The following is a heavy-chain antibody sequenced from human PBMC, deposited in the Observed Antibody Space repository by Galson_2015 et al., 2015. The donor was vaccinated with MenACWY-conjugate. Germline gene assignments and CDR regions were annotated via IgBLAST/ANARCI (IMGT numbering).Heavy chain of an antibody. D-gene: IGHD2-15*01. Sequence: LRLSCAASGFTFSSYVMSWVRQAPGKGLEWVSSISGNGGSTYYTESVKGRFTISRDNSKNTLFLQMNSLRAEDTAVYSCVRVATANERAAASYFDYWGQGTLVTVSS. CDR1: GFTFSSYV. J-gene: IGHJ4*02. CDR2: ISGNGGST. CDR3: VRVATANERAAASYFDY. V-gene: IGHV3-23*01.